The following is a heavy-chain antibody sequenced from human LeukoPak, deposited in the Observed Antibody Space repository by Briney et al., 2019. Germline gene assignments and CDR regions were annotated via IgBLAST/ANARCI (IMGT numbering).Heavy chain of an antibody. D-gene: IGHD6-13*01. CDR1: GGSIGSDIFY. CDR2: IYSNGRT. Sequence: PSQTLSLTCTVSGGSIGSDIFYWSWIRQPAGKGLEWIGRIYSNGRTNYNPSLNSRVTISLETSKNQFSLNLSSVTAADTAVYYCARDRPGGSSLDYWGQGILVTVSS. CDR3: ARDRPGGSSLDY. V-gene: IGHV4-61*02. J-gene: IGHJ4*02.